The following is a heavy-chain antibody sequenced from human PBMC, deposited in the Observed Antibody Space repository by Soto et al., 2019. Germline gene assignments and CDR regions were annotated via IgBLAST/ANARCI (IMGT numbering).Heavy chain of an antibody. Sequence: GASVKVSCKASGYTFTSYDINWVRQATGQGLEWMGWMNPNSGNTGYSQKFQGRVTMTTDMSTTTAYMELRSLRSDDTAVYYCARDNDVWTGYFFDNWGQGTLVTVSS. D-gene: IGHD3-3*01. CDR3: ARDNDVWTGYFFDN. CDR1: GYTFTSYD. V-gene: IGHV1-8*01. CDR2: MNPNSGNT. J-gene: IGHJ4*02.